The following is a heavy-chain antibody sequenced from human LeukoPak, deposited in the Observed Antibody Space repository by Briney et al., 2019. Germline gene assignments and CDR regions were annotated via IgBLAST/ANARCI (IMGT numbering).Heavy chain of an antibody. J-gene: IGHJ4*02. D-gene: IGHD1-26*01. CDR2: IYHSGST. V-gene: IGHV4-38-2*02. CDR3: ARERAGAVDY. Sequence: SETLSLTCAVSGYSITSDYYWGWIRQPPGKGLEWIGTIYHSGSTFYSPSLKSRLTISVDTSKSQFSLNLNSVTAADTAVYYCARERAGAVDYWGQGTLVTVSS. CDR1: GYSITSDYY.